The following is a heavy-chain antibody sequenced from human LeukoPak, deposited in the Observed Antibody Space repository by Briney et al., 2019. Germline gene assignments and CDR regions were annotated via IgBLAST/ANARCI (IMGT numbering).Heavy chain of an antibody. CDR3: TTHYDSSGYYYWVDY. D-gene: IGHD3-22*01. J-gene: IGHJ4*02. CDR2: IRSKANSYAT. V-gene: IGHV3-73*01. Sequence: GGSLRLSCAASGFTFSGSAMHWVRQASGKGLEWVGRIRSKANSYATAYAASVKGRFTISRDDSKNTAYLQMNSLKTEDTAVYYCTTHYDSSGYYYWVDYWGQGTLVTVSS. CDR1: GFTFSGSA.